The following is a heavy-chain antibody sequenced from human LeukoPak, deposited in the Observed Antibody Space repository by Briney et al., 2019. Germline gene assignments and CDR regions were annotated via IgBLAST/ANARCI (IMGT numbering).Heavy chain of an antibody. CDR2: FHPSGTT. V-gene: IGHV4-31*02. Sequence: SETLSLICFVSGNSVINDNSIWSWIRQHPKKGLEWIGHFHPSGTTYYNPSLKSRLTISIDTSTNSFSLEMISMTAADTAVYYCTKGADDYKTGYWGQGTLVTVSS. CDR3: TKGADDYKTGY. J-gene: IGHJ1*01. CDR1: GNSVINDNSI. D-gene: IGHD5-24*01.